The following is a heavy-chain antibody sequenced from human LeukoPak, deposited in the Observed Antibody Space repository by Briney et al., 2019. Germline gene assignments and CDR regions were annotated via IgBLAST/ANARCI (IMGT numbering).Heavy chain of an antibody. J-gene: IGHJ4*02. Sequence: SQTLSLTCAISGDSVSSDSSAWNWFRQSPSRGLEWLGRTYYRSRWYYDYAVSVKSRITINPHTSKNQFSLQLNSVTPEDTAVYYCARGGHFEYWGQGTLVTVSS. CDR3: ARGGHFEY. D-gene: IGHD6-25*01. CDR2: TYYRSRWYY. CDR1: GDSVSSDSSA. V-gene: IGHV6-1*01.